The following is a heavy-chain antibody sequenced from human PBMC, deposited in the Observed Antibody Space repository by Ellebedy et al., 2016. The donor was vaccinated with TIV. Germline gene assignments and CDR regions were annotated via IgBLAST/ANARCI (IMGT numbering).Heavy chain of an antibody. CDR1: GFTFSSIA. CDR3: ARATSGFDY. Sequence: GESLKISCAASGFTFSSIAMTWVRQAPGKGLEWVSTFSAGGGTYYADSVKGRFTISRDSAKNSLYLQMNSLRAEDTAVYYCARATSGFDYWGQGALATVSS. D-gene: IGHD5-24*01. J-gene: IGHJ4*02. CDR2: FSAGGGT. V-gene: IGHV3-23*01.